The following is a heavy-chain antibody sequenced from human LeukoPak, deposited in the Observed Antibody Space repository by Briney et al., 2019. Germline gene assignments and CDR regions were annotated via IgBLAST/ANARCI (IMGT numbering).Heavy chain of an antibody. J-gene: IGHJ1*01. V-gene: IGHV3-21*01. D-gene: IGHD6-13*01. CDR2: ISSSSSYI. Sequence: GGSLRLSCAASGFTFSSYSMNWVRQAPGKGLEWVSSISSSSSYIYYADSVKGRFTISRDNAKNSLYLQMNSLRAEDTAVYYCARPMIAAAGTFQHWGQGTLVTVSS. CDR1: GFTFSSYS. CDR3: ARPMIAAAGTFQH.